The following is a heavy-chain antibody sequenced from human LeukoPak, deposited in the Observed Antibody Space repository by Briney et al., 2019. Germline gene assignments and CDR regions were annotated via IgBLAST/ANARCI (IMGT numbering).Heavy chain of an antibody. CDR2: ISSSSSYI. CDR1: GFTFSSYS. CDR3: VRERDCGSARSVAYYFDY. D-gene: IGHD2-2*01. Sequence: PGGSLRLSCAASGFTFSSYSMKWVRQAPGKGLEWVSSISSSSSYIYYADSVKGRFTISRDNAQNSLHLQMNNLRAEDTAMYYCVRERDCGSARSVAYYFDYWGQGTLVTVSS. J-gene: IGHJ4*02. V-gene: IGHV3-21*01.